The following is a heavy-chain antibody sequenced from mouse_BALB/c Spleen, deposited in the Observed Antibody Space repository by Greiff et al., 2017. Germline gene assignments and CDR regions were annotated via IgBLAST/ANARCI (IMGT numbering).Heavy chain of an antibody. J-gene: IGHJ1*01. CDR3: AREGTGPYWYFDV. CDR2: ISTYYGNT. Sequence: VQRVESGPELVRPGVSVKISCKGSSYTFTDYAMHWVKQSHAKSLEWIGVISTYYGNTNYNQKFKGKATMTVDKSSSTAYMELARLTSEDSAVYYCAREGTGPYWYFDVWGAGTTVTVSS. CDR1: SYTFTDYA. V-gene: IGHV1-67*01. D-gene: IGHD4-1*01.